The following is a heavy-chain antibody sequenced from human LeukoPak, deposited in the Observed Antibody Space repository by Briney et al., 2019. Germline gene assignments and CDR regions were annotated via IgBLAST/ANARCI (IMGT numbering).Heavy chain of an antibody. CDR3: ARVPRYFHWLVNWFDP. V-gene: IGHV1-8*01. J-gene: IGHJ5*02. CDR2: MNPNIGNT. Sequence: ASVKVSCKASGYTFTSYDINWVRQATGQGLEWMGWMNPNIGNTVYAQKFQGRVTMTRHTSISTAYMELSSLRSEDTAVYYCARVPRYFHWLVNWFDPWGEGNLVTVSS. CDR1: GYTFTSYD. D-gene: IGHD3-9*01.